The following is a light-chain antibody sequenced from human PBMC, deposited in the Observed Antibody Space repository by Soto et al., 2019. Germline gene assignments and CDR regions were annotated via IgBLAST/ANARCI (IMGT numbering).Light chain of an antibody. V-gene: IGLV2-14*01. CDR2: DVS. Sequence: QSALTQPASVSGFPGQSITISCTGTSSDVGGYNYVSWYQQHPGKAPTLMIYDVSNRPSGVSNRFSGSKSGNTASLTISGLQAEDEADYYCTSYTSSSTVVFGGRTKLTVL. CDR3: TSYTSSSTVV. CDR1: SSDVGGYNY. J-gene: IGLJ2*01.